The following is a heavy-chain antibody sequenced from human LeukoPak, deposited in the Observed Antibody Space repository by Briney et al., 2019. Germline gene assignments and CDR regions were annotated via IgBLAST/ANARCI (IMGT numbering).Heavy chain of an antibody. D-gene: IGHD2-2*01. Sequence: QPGRSLRLSCAASGFTFSNYGMHWVRQAPGKGLEWVAFIRYDGGNKYYADSVKGRFTISRDSSKNTLYLQMNSLRAEDTALYYCAKVGPRPLSSTSQALDYWGQGTLVTVSS. CDR1: GFTFSNYG. J-gene: IGHJ4*02. V-gene: IGHV3-30*02. CDR3: AKVGPRPLSSTSQALDY. CDR2: IRYDGGNK.